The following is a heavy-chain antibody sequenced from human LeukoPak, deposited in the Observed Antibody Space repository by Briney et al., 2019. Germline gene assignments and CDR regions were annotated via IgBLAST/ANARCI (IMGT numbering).Heavy chain of an antibody. CDR3: ARVGWDIVLMVYAPFDY. CDR2: IIPIFGTA. Sequence: ASVKVSCKASGGTFSSYAISWVRQAPGQGLEWMGGIIPIFGTANYAQKFQGRVTITADESTSTAYMELRSLRSDDTAVYYCARVGWDIVLMVYAPFDYWGQGTLVTVSS. CDR1: GGTFSSYA. D-gene: IGHD2-8*01. V-gene: IGHV1-69*13. J-gene: IGHJ4*02.